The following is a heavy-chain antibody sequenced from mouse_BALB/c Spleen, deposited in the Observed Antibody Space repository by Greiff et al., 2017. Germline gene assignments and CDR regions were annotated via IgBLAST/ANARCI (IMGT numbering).Heavy chain of an antibody. CDR2: IDPENGNT. CDR3: ASDGSRFAY. V-gene: IGHV14-1*02. J-gene: IGHJ3*01. CDR1: GFNIKDYY. Sequence: VQLQQSGAELVRPGALVKLSCKASGFNIKDYYMHWVKQRPEQGLEWIGWIDPENGNTIYDPKFQGKASITADTSSNTAYLQLSSLTSEDTAVYYCASDGSRFAYWGQGTLVTVSA. D-gene: IGHD1-1*01.